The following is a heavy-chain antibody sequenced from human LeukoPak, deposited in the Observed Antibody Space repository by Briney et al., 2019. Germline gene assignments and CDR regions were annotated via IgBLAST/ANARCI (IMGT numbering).Heavy chain of an antibody. Sequence: PGGSLRLSCAASGFTFSSYWMHWVRQAPGKGLVWVSLINTDGSSTSYADSVKGRFTISRDNAKNTLYLQMNSLRAEDTAVYYCARVAETGEDFDYWGQGTLVTVSS. CDR2: INTDGSST. D-gene: IGHD7-27*01. CDR1: GFTFSSYW. CDR3: ARVAETGEDFDY. V-gene: IGHV3-74*01. J-gene: IGHJ4*02.